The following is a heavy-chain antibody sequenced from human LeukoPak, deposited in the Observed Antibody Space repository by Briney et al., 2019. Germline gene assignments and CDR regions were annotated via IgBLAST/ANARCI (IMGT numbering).Heavy chain of an antibody. Sequence: GGSLRLSCAASGFTFSSYAMHWVRQAPGKGLEWVAVISYDGSNKYYADSVKGRFTISRDNSKNTLYPQMNSLRAEDTAVYYCASNNDYWGQGTLVTVSS. J-gene: IGHJ4*02. CDR1: GFTFSSYA. V-gene: IGHV3-30-3*01. D-gene: IGHD2/OR15-2a*01. CDR3: ASNNDY. CDR2: ISYDGSNK.